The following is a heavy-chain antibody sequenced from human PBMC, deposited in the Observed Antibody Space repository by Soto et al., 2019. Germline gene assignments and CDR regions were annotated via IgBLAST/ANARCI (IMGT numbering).Heavy chain of an antibody. J-gene: IGHJ5*02. CDR1: GGTVASSHW. D-gene: IGHD2-21*02. V-gene: IGHV4-4*02. CDR3: AREIVTAGGNNYFDP. CDR2: VYHTGDT. Sequence: SETLSLTCGVSGGTVASSHWWSWVRQSPSRGLEWIGNVYHTGDTNFNPSLQSRVTFSVDKSNNQFSLRLTSLTAADTAVYFCAREIVTAGGNNYFDPWGPGXLVTVYS.